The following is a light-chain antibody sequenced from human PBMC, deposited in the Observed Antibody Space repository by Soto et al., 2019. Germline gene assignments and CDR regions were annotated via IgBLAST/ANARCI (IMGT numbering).Light chain of an antibody. V-gene: IGKV3-11*01. Sequence: DIVLTQSPATLSLSPGERATLSCRASQSVSSYLAWYQQKPGQAPRLLIYDASNRATGIPARFSGSGSGTDLTLTISSLEPEDFAVYYCQQRSNWPPSITFGQGTRLEIK. CDR2: DAS. CDR1: QSVSSY. J-gene: IGKJ5*01. CDR3: QQRSNWPPSIT.